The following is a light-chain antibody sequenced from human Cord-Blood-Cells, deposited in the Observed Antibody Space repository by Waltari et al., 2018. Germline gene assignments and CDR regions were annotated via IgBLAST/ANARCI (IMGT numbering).Light chain of an antibody. J-gene: IGKJ2*01. V-gene: IGKV3-15*01. CDR2: GAS. CDR3: QQYNNWPPYT. Sequence: EIVMTKSPPTLSVSPGERATLSCRASQSVSSNLAWYQQKPGQAPRLRIYGASTRATGIPARFSGSGSGTEFTLTISSLQSEDFAVYYCQQYNNWPPYTFGQGTKLEIK. CDR1: QSVSSN.